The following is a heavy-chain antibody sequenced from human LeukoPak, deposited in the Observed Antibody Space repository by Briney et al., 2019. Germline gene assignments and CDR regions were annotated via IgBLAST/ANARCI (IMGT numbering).Heavy chain of an antibody. CDR1: GFTFSSYA. Sequence: GRSLRLSCAASGFTFSSYAMHWVRQAPGKGLEWVAVVSYDGSNKYYADSVKGRFTISRDNSKNTLYLQMNSLRAEDTAVYYCARDRSSSWLWTYYYGMDVWGQGTTVTVSS. V-gene: IGHV3-30-3*01. CDR3: ARDRSSSWLWTYYYGMDV. J-gene: IGHJ6*02. CDR2: VSYDGSNK. D-gene: IGHD6-13*01.